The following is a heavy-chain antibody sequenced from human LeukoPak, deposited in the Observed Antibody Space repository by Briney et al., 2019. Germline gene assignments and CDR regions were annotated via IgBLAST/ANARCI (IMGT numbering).Heavy chain of an antibody. CDR3: ARLITFGGVIVTLDY. V-gene: IGHV5-51*01. J-gene: IGHJ4*02. Sequence: GESLKISCKGSGYSFTSYWIGWVRQMPGKGLEWMGIIYPGDSDTSYSPSFQGQVTISADKSISTAYLQWSSLKASDTAMYYCARLITFGGVIVTLDYWGQGTLVTVSS. CDR2: IYPGDSDT. CDR1: GYSFTSYW. D-gene: IGHD3-16*02.